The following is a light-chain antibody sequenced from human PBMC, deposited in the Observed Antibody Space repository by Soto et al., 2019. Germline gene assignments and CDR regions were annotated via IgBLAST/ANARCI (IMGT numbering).Light chain of an antibody. CDR3: SSYVGSNNFLVV. CDR1: SSDVGGYNY. Sequence: QSVLTQPPSASGSPGQSVTISCTGTSSDVGGYNYVSWYQQHPGKAPKLMIYEVTKRPSGVPDRFSGSKSGNTASLTVSGLQAEDEADYYCSSYVGSNNFLVVFGPGTKVTVL. J-gene: IGLJ1*01. CDR2: EVT. V-gene: IGLV2-8*01.